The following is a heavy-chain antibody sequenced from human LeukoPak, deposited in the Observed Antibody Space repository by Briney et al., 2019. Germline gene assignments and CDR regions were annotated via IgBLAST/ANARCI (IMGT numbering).Heavy chain of an antibody. CDR2: ISYTGNT. D-gene: IGHD3-22*01. CDR3: AVYYYDSSGYLG. CDR1: GGSITTTGYY. J-gene: IGHJ4*02. V-gene: IGHV4-39*01. Sequence: SETLSLTCTVSGGSITTTGYYWGWIRQPPGKGLEWIGSISYTGNTYYNPSLRSRVTISVDTSKNQFSLKLTSVTAADTAVYYCAVYYYDSSGYLGCGQGTLVTVSS.